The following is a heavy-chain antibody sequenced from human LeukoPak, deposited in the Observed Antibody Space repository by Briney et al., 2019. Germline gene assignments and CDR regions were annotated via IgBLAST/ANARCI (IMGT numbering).Heavy chain of an antibody. CDR2: IPYDGSNK. CDR1: GFTFSSYG. J-gene: IGHJ4*02. Sequence: PGGSLRLSCAASGFTFSSYGMHWVRQAPGKGLEWVAVIPYDGSNKYYADSVKGRFTISRDNSKNTLYLQMNSLRAEDTGVYYCAKDHYWSIDYWGRGTLVTVSS. CDR3: AKDHYWSIDY. V-gene: IGHV3-30*18. D-gene: IGHD3-3*01.